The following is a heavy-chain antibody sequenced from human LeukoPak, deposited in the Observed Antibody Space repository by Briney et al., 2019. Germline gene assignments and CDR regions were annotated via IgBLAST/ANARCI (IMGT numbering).Heavy chain of an antibody. D-gene: IGHD1-26*01. CDR1: GFTFSSYA. CDR2: IYSDGST. J-gene: IGHJ3*02. Sequence: GGSLRLSCAASGFTFSSYAMSWVRQAPGKGLEWVSEIYSDGSTYYAASVKGRFSISRDNSKNTVFLQINSLRAEDTAMYYCARELREHGVFDIWGQGTMVTVSS. V-gene: IGHV3-53*01. CDR3: ARELREHGVFDI.